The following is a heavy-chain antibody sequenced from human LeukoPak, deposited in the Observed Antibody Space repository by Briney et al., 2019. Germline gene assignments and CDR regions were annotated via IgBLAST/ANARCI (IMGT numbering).Heavy chain of an antibody. J-gene: IGHJ4*02. Sequence: GGSLRLSCAASGFTFSNYWMHWVRQAPGKGLVWVSRINSDGINTSYADSVKGRFTISRDNSKNTLYLQMNSLRAEDTAVYYCAKPVVVVIAAPGFDYWGQGTLVTVSS. V-gene: IGHV3-74*01. CDR3: AKPVVVVIAAPGFDY. CDR2: INSDGINT. CDR1: GFTFSNYW. D-gene: IGHD2-15*01.